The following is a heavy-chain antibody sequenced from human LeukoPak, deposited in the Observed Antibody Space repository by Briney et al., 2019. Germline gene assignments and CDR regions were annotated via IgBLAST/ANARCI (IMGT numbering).Heavy chain of an antibody. D-gene: IGHD2-2*01. CDR2: ITSSSSYI. Sequence: GGSLRLSCAASSFIFPSYSMNWVRQAPGKGREWVSSITSSSSYISYADSVKGRFTISRDNAKKSLHLQMNSLRAEYTAVYYCASSTLSGIGVFDIRGQGTMATVSS. V-gene: IGHV3-21*01. CDR1: SFIFPSYS. J-gene: IGHJ3*02. CDR3: ASSTLSGIGVFDI.